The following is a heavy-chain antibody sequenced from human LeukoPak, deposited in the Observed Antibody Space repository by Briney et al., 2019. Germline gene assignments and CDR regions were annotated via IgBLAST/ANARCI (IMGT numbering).Heavy chain of an antibody. D-gene: IGHD3-22*01. J-gene: IGHJ5*02. CDR3: ARQYSPDSSGLTP. V-gene: IGHV4-31*03. CDR2: ISYTGST. Sequence: TLXLTXXISXGXIRDGAYFWYWVRQHPGKGLEWIGYISYTGSTHYNPSLESRVTISVDPEDTSRKQIFLRLTSLTAADTAVYYCARQYSPDSSGLTPWGQGTLVTVSS. CDR1: XGXIRDGAYF.